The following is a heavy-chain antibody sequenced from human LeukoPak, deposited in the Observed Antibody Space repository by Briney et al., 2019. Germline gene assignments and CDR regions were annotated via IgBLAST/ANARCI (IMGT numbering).Heavy chain of an antibody. D-gene: IGHD5-18*01. V-gene: IGHV4-34*01. CDR2: INHSGST. J-gene: IGHJ4*02. CDR1: GGSFSGYY. CDR3: ARSRIQLWFGQYYFDY. Sequence: SETPSLTCAVYGGSFSGYYWSWIRQPPGKGLEWIGEINHSGSTNYNPSLKSRVTISVDTSKNQFSLKLSSVTAADTAVYYCARSRIQLWFGQYYFDYWGQGTLVTVSS.